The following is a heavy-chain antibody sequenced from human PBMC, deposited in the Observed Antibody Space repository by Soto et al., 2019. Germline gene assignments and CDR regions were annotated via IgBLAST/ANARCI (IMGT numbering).Heavy chain of an antibody. D-gene: IGHD3-22*01. CDR1: GFTFSSYS. Sequence: EVQLVESGGGLVKPGGSLRLSCAASGFTFSSYSMNWVRQAPGKGLEWVSSISSSSSYIYYADSVKGRFTISRDNAKNPLYLQMNSLRAEDTAVYYCARGSRSSGYLLDYWGQGTLVTVSS. CDR2: ISSSSSYI. CDR3: ARGSRSSGYLLDY. J-gene: IGHJ4*02. V-gene: IGHV3-21*01.